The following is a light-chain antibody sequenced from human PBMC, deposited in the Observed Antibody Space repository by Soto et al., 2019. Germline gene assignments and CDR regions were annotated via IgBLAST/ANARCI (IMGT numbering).Light chain of an antibody. V-gene: IGLV2-23*01. Sequence: QSVLTQPASVSGSPGQSITISCTGTSSDVGGYDLVSWYQQHPGKAPKLIIYEGSKRPSGISNRFSGSKSGNPASLIISGLQGDDEGDYYCCAYVSSNTLLFGGGTKLTVL. CDR2: EGS. CDR3: CAYVSSNTLL. J-gene: IGLJ3*02. CDR1: SSDVGGYDL.